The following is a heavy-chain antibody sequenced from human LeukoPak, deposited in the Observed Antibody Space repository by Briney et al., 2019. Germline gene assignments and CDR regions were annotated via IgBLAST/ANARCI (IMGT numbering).Heavy chain of an antibody. D-gene: IGHD3-10*01. Sequence: GGSLRLSCAASGFTFSGAWMHCVRQAPGKGLVWVSRINNDGSTTRHADSVKGRFTISRDNARNTLYLQMNSLRVEDTAVYYCARVSGPGMNEYYHLWGQGTLVTVSS. CDR1: GFTFSGAW. J-gene: IGHJ1*01. CDR3: ARVSGPGMNEYYHL. V-gene: IGHV3-74*01. CDR2: INNDGSTT.